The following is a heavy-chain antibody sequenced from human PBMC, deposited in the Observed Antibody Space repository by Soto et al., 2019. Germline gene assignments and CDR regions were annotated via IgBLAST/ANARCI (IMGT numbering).Heavy chain of an antibody. D-gene: IGHD3-9*01. CDR2: ISSSSSYI. J-gene: IGHJ6*02. CDR3: ARDRLRYFDWLKEGMDV. V-gene: IGHV3-21*04. CDR1: GFTFSSYS. Sequence: PGGSLRLSCAASGFTFSSYSMNWVRQAPGKGLEWVSSISSSSSYIYYADSVKGRFTISRDNAKNSLYLQMNSLRAEDTAVYYCARDRLRYFDWLKEGMDVWGQGTTVTVSS.